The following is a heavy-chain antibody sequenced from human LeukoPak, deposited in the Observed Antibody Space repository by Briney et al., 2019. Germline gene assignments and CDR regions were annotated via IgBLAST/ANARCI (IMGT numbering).Heavy chain of an antibody. J-gene: IGHJ4*02. Sequence: ASVTVSCKASGGTFSSYAISWVRQAPGQGLEWMGGIIPIFGTANYAQKFQGRVTITADESTSTAYMELSSLRSEDTAVYYCARGEPYYYGSGSHPLDYWGQGPLVTVSS. CDR3: ARGEPYYYGSGSHPLDY. CDR1: GGTFSSYA. D-gene: IGHD3-10*01. CDR2: IIPIFGTA. V-gene: IGHV1-69*13.